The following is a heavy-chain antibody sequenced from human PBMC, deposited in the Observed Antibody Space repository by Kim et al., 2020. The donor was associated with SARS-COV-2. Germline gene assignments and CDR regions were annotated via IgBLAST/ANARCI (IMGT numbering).Heavy chain of an antibody. CDR2: IYYSGST. CDR1: GGSISSSSYY. D-gene: IGHD3-22*01. J-gene: IGHJ4*02. CDR3: ARHPTRYYYDRPGDY. Sequence: SETLSLTCTVSGGSISSSSYYWGWIRQPPGKGLEWIGSIYYSGSTYYNPSLKSRVTISVDTSKNQFSLKLSSVTAADTAVYYCARHPTRYYYDRPGDYWGQGTLVTVSS. V-gene: IGHV4-39*01.